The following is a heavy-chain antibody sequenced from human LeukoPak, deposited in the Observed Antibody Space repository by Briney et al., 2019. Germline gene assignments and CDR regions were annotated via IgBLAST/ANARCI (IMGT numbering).Heavy chain of an antibody. V-gene: IGHV4-38-2*02. Sequence: SETLSLTCTVSGYSISSGYYWGWIRQPPGKGLEWIGSIYQTGTTYFNPSLKSRVTMSVDPSKNQFSLRLNSVTAADTAVYYCARDHYCSNGVCRGPFDYWGQGTLVTVSS. CDR2: IYQTGTT. CDR1: GYSISSGYY. D-gene: IGHD2-8*01. J-gene: IGHJ4*02. CDR3: ARDHYCSNGVCRGPFDY.